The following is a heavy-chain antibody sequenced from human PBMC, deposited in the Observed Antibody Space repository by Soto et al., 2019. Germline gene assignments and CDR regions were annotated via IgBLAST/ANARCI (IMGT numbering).Heavy chain of an antibody. V-gene: IGHV1-3*05. J-gene: IGHJ4*02. CDR3: ARVSGGYFLDY. D-gene: IGHD6-19*01. CDR2: LNAGNGNT. Sequence: QVQLVQSGAEEKKPGASVKVSCKASGYTFTSYAMHCVRQAPGQRLEWRGWLNAGNGNTKYSQKFQGRVTITRDTSASTVYMELSRLRSEATAVYYCARVSGGYFLDYWGQGTLVNGSS. CDR1: GYTFTSYA.